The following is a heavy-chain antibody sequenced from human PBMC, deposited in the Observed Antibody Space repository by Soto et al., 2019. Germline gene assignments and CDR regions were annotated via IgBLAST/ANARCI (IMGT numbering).Heavy chain of an antibody. CDR3: ARDYYKYYDSSGYYRSPAY. CDR1: GASIINFH. CDR2: VHSVGNT. V-gene: IGHV4-59*12. D-gene: IGHD3-22*01. Sequence: LEILSLTCTVSGASIINFHWAWIRQPPGKALEWIGYVHSVGNTDYNPSLESRVTISVDTSKNQYSLNLASVTAADTAVYYCARDYYKYYDSSGYYRSPAYWGQGTLVTVSS. J-gene: IGHJ4*02.